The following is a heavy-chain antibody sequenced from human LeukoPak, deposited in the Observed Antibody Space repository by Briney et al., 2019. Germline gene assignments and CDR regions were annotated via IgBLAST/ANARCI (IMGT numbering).Heavy chain of an antibody. Sequence: GGSLRLSCAASGFTFSDYYMSWISQAPGKGLEWLSYISRSGSHTPYADSVEGRFTVSRNNAKNTLYLQMKSLRAEDTAVYYCAKDASGTGTTLWMDVWGQGTTVTVSS. J-gene: IGHJ6*02. CDR2: ISRSGSHT. CDR1: GFTFSDYY. D-gene: IGHD3-10*01. V-gene: IGHV3-11*05. CDR3: AKDASGTGTTLWMDV.